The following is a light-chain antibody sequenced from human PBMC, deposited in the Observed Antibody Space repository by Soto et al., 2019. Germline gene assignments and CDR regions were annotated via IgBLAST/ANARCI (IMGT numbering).Light chain of an antibody. V-gene: IGKV1-5*01. J-gene: IGKJ5*01. CDR3: QQGKSFPIT. Sequence: DIQMTQSPSTLSASVGDRVTITCRASQSISSWLAWYQQKPGKAPKLLIYDASSLESGVPSRFSGSGSGTEFTLTISSLQPEDFATYYCQQGKSFPITFGQGTRLEIK. CDR1: QSISSW. CDR2: DAS.